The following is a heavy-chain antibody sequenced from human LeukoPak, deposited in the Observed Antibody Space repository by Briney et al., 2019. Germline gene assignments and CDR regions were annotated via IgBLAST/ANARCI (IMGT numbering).Heavy chain of an antibody. J-gene: IGHJ6*03. V-gene: IGHV1-8*01. CDR3: ASALSWTAGSYYSMDV. CDR1: GYTFTNYD. Sequence: ASVKVSCKASGYTFTNYDINWVRQATGQGLEWMGWMNPNSGNTGYAQKFQGRVTMTKNTSITTAYMDLSSLTSEDTAVYYCASALSWTAGSYYSMDVWGKGTTVTVSS. D-gene: IGHD3/OR15-3a*01. CDR2: MNPNSGNT.